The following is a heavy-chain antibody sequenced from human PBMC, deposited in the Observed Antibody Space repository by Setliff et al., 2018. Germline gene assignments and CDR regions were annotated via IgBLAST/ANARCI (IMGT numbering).Heavy chain of an antibody. V-gene: IGHV4-34*01. CDR1: GGSFSGYY. Sequence: SETLSLTCAVYGGSFSGYYWSWIRQPPGKGLEWIGEINHSGSTNYNPSLKSRVTISVDTSKNQFSLKLTSVTAADTAVYYCARRPLYHCDFWSNWFDPWGQGTLVTVSS. J-gene: IGHJ5*02. CDR3: ARRPLYHCDFWSNWFDP. D-gene: IGHD3-3*01. CDR2: INHSGST.